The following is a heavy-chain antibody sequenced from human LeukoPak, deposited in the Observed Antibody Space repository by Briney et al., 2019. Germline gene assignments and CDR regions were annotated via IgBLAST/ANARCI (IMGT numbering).Heavy chain of an antibody. CDR2: VFTSGST. Sequence: SQTLSLTCTVSGGSISSGSYYWSWIRQPAGKGLEWIGRVFTSGSTDYNPSFKSRVTISVDTSKEQVSLRLSSVTAADTAVYYCARDLPGQYGFDIWGQGTMVTVSS. J-gene: IGHJ3*02. D-gene: IGHD1-14*01. CDR3: ARDLPGQYGFDI. V-gene: IGHV4-61*02. CDR1: GGSISSGSYY.